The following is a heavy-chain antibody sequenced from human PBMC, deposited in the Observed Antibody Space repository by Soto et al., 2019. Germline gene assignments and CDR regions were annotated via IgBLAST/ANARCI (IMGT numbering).Heavy chain of an antibody. CDR2: VKSDGTTA. J-gene: IGHJ4*02. Sequence: HPGGSLRLSCEASGFAFTSYWMHWVRQAPGRGLVWVAGVKSDGTTATYADSVRGRFTISRDNAKNTLYLQMNSLSAEDTAVYYCESLFESTSSPCLFDFWGQGTQVTVSS. CDR1: GFAFTSYW. CDR3: ESLFESTSSPCLFDF. V-gene: IGHV3-74*01.